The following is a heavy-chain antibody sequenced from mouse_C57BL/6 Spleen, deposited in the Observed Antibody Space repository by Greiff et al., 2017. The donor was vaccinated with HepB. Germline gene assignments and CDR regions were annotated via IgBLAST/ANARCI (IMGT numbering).Heavy chain of an antibody. CDR3: ARSPYYGNYVDY. CDR2: IDPSDSET. CDR1: GYTFTSYW. J-gene: IGHJ2*01. V-gene: IGHV1-52*01. Sequence: QVQLQQPGAELVRPGSSVKLSCKASGYTFTSYWMHWVKQRPIQGLEWIGNIDPSDSETHYNQKFKDKATLTVDKSSSTAYMQLSSLTSEDAAVYYCARSPYYGNYVDYLGQGTTLTVAS. D-gene: IGHD2-10*01.